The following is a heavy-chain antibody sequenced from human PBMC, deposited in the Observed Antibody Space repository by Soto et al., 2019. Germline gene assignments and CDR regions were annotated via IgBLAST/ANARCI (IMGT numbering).Heavy chain of an antibody. CDR3: ARPPSTAMDRYCDL. D-gene: IGHD5-18*01. CDR1: GGSISSSNW. J-gene: IGHJ2*01. CDR2: IYHSGST. Sequence: QVQLQESGPGLVKPSGTLSLTCAVSGGSISSSNWWSWVRQPPGKGLEWIGEIYHSGSTNYNPSLKSRVTLSVDKSKSQFSLKRSSVTAADTAVYYCARPPSTAMDRYCDLWGRGTLVTVSS. V-gene: IGHV4-4*02.